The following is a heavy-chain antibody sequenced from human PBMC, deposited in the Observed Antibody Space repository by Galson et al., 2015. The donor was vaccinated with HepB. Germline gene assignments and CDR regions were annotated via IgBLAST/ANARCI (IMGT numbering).Heavy chain of an antibody. CDR1: GGTFSSYA. D-gene: IGHD6-13*01. J-gene: IGHJ4*02. CDR2: IIPIFGTA. V-gene: IGHV1-69*13. Sequence: SVKVSCKASGGTFSSYAISWVRQAPGQGLEWKGGIIPIFGTANYAQKFQGRVTITADESTSTAYMELSSLRSEDTAVYYCARGSYGAAADLFDYWGQGTLVTVSS. CDR3: ARGSYGAAADLFDY.